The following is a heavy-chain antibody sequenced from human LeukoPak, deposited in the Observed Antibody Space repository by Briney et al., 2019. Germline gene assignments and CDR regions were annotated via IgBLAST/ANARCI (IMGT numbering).Heavy chain of an antibody. CDR2: IGGGGGNT. V-gene: IGHV3-23*01. CDR3: VKDAVEWNGVYDAFDI. J-gene: IGHJ3*02. CDR1: AFNFSEYA. D-gene: IGHD2-8*01. Sequence: PGGSLRLSCAASAFNFSEYAMTWVRQAPGKGLEWVSHIGGGGGNTKYADTVKGHFTVTRDNSKNILYLQMNSLRAEDTAVYYCVKDAVEWNGVYDAFDIWGQVAMVIVSS.